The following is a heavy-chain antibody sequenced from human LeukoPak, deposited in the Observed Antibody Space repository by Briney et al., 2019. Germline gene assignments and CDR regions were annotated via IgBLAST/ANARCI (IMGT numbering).Heavy chain of an antibody. CDR2: ISGSGGST. J-gene: IGHJ4*02. CDR3: AKDPRLLWFGELSSDH. V-gene: IGHV3-23*01. D-gene: IGHD3-10*01. CDR1: GFTFSSYA. Sequence: GGSQRLSCAASGFTFSSYAMSWVRQAPGKGLEWVSAISGSGGSTYYADSVKGRFTISRDNSKNTLYLQMNSLRAEDTAVYYCAKDPRLLWFGELSSDHWGQGTLVTVSS.